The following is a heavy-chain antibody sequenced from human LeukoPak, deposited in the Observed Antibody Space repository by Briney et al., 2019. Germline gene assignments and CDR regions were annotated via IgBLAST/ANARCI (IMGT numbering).Heavy chain of an antibody. CDR1: GGSVSSGSYY. CDR2: IYCSGST. D-gene: IGHD6-13*01. Sequence: PSETLSLTCTVSGGSVSSGSYYWSWIRQPPGKGLEWIGYIYCSGSTNYNPSLKSRVTISVDTSKNQFSLKLSSVTAADTAVYYCARGAGYSSSNDYWGQGTLVTVSS. CDR3: ARGAGYSSSNDY. V-gene: IGHV4-61*01. J-gene: IGHJ4*02.